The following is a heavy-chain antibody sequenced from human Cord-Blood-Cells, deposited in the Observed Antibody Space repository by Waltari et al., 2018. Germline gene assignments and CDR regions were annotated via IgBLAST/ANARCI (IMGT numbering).Heavy chain of an antibody. Sequence: QVQLQESGPGLVKPSQTLSLTCTVSGGSISSGGYYWRWLRQHPAKGREWIGYIYYSGSTYYNPSLKSRVTISVDTSKNQFSLKLSSVTAADTAVYYCARTIVVVPAAIGDAFDIWGQGTMVTVSS. D-gene: IGHD2-2*01. CDR1: GGSISSGGYY. CDR2: IYYSGST. J-gene: IGHJ3*02. V-gene: IGHV4-31*03. CDR3: ARTIVVVPAAIGDAFDI.